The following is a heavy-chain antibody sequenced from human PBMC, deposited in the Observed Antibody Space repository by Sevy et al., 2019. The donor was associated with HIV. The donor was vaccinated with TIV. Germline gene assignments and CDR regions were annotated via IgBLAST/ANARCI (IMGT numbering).Heavy chain of an antibody. D-gene: IGHD3-10*02. CDR1: GGSISSGGYS. J-gene: IGHJ5*02. CDR3: ARLSSGSYYRWFDP. CDR2: IYHSGST. V-gene: IGHV4-30-2*01. Sequence: SEILSLTCAVSGGSISSGGYSWSWIRQPPGKGLEWIGYIYHSGSTYYNPSLKSRVTISVDRSKNQFSLKLSSVTAADTAASYCARLSSGSYYRWFDPWGQGTLVTVSS.